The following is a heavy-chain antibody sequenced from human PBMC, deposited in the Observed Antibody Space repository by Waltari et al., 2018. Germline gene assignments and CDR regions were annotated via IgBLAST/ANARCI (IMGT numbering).Heavy chain of an antibody. CDR3: ARALGLMVDY. Sequence: GYYWSWIRQPPGKGLEWIGEINHSGSTNYNPSLKSRVTISVDTSKNQFSLKLSSVTAADTAVYYCARALGLMVDYWGQGTLVTVSS. J-gene: IGHJ4*02. CDR2: INHSGST. V-gene: IGHV4-34*01. CDR1: GYY.